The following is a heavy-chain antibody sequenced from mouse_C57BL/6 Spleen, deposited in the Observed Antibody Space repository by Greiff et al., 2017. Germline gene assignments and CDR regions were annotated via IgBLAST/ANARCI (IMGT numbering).Heavy chain of an antibody. CDR3: ARERDSYYYAMDY. CDR2: IHPNSGST. V-gene: IGHV1-64*01. J-gene: IGHJ4*01. Sequence: VQLQQPGAELVKPGASVKLSCKASGYTFTSYWMHWVKQRPGQGLEWIGMIHPNSGSTNYNEKFKSKATLTVDKSSSTAYMQLSSLTSEDSAVYYCARERDSYYYAMDYWGQGTSVTVSS. CDR1: GYTFTSYW.